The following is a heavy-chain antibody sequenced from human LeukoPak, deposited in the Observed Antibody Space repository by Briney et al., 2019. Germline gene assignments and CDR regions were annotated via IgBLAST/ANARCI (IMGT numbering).Heavy chain of an antibody. D-gene: IGHD2-2*01. CDR2: IYYTGTYYSGSP. CDR3: ARVPGRPAAVFDY. J-gene: IGHJ4*02. Sequence: PSETLSLTCTVYGGSITSSTYFWGWVRQPPGKGLEWIGSIYYTGTYYSGSPYYNPSLKSRVTISVDTSKNLFSLKLSSVTAADSAFYYCARVPGRPAAVFDYWGQGTLVTVSS. V-gene: IGHV4-39*02. CDR1: GGSITSSTYF.